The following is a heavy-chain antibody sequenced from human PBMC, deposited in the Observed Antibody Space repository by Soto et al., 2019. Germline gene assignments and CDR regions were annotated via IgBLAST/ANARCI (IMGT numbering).Heavy chain of an antibody. CDR3: ARGRSITIFWL. D-gene: IGHD3-9*01. CDR2: ISTSSSAI. V-gene: IGHV3-48*01. Sequence: PGESLKISCAASGFTFSSYSMNWVRQAPGKGLEWISYISTSSSAIYYADSVKGRFTISRDNAKNSLYLQMNSLRAADTAVYYCARGRSITIFWLWGQGTLVTVSS. J-gene: IGHJ4*02. CDR1: GFTFSSYS.